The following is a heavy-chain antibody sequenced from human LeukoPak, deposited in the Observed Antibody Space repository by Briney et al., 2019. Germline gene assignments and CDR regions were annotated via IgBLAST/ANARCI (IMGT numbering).Heavy chain of an antibody. V-gene: IGHV3-48*03. CDR2: ISSTSGSTI. CDR1: GFTFSSYE. CDR3: ARRYCSSTSCLLDY. J-gene: IGHJ4*02. D-gene: IGHD2-2*01. Sequence: GGSLRLSCAASGFTFSSYEMNWVRQAPGKGLELVSYISSTSGSTIYYADSVKGRFTISRDNAKNSVYLQMNSLRAEDTAVYYCARRYCSSTSCLLDYWGQGTLVTVSS.